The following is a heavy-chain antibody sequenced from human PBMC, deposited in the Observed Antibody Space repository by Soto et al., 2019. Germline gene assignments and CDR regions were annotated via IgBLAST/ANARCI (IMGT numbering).Heavy chain of an antibody. J-gene: IGHJ5*02. Sequence: GASVKVSCKAPGGTFSSYAISWVRQAPGQGLEWMGGIIPIFGTANYAQKFQGRVTITADKSTSTAYMELSSLRSEDTAVYYCAKQNHGFDPWGQGTLVTVSS. V-gene: IGHV1-69*06. CDR3: AKQNHGFDP. CDR1: GGTFSSYA. CDR2: IIPIFGTA.